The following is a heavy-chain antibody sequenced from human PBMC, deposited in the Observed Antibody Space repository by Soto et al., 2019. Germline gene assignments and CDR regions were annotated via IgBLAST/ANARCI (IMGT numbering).Heavy chain of an antibody. CDR2: IYYSGST. CDR1: GGSISSSSYY. CDR3: ARWAAAGTGWFDP. J-gene: IGHJ5*02. Sequence: QLQLQESGPGLVKPSETLSLTCTVSGGSISSSSYYWGWIRQPPGKGLEWIGSIYYSGSTYYNPSIKSRVXTSRDXXKNQFSLKLSSVTAADTAVYYCARWAAAGTGWFDPWGQGTLVTVSS. V-gene: IGHV4-39*01. D-gene: IGHD6-13*01.